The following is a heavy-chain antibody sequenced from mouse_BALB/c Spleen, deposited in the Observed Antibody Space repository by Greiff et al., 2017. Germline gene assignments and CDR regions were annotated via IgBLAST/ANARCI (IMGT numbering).Heavy chain of an antibody. J-gene: IGHJ4*01. CDR3: TRDTGDYDGLYAMDY. V-gene: IGHV5-6-4*01. CDR1: GFTFSSYT. CDR2: ISSGGSYT. Sequence: DVMLVESGGGLVKPGGSLKLSCAASGFTFSSYTMSWVRQTPEKRLEWVATISSGGSYTYYPDSVKGRFTISRDNAKNTLYLQMSSLKSEDTAMYYCTRDTGDYDGLYAMDYWGQGTSVTVSS. D-gene: IGHD2-4*01.